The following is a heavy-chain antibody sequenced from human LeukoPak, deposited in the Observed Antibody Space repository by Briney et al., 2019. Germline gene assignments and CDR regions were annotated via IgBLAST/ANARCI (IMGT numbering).Heavy chain of an antibody. J-gene: IGHJ4*02. CDR1: GFTSDDYA. Sequence: GRSLRLSCAASGFTSDDYAMHWVRQAPGKGLEWVSGISWNSGSIGYADSVKGRFTISRDNAKNSLYLQMNSLRAEDTALYYCAKDITHWGGIDYWGQGTLITVSS. CDR2: ISWNSGSI. CDR3: AKDITHWGGIDY. D-gene: IGHD7-27*01. V-gene: IGHV3-9*02.